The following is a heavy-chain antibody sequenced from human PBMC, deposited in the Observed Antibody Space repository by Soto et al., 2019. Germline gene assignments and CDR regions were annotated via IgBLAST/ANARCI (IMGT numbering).Heavy chain of an antibody. CDR1: GGPFSDDAHL. V-gene: IGHV4-30-4*01. CDR3: ARANAYNYLSYFFAF. J-gene: IGHJ4*02. Sequence: SETLSLTCTVSGGPFSDDAHLWSWLRQSPGMGLEWMGHISSSERASYNPSLQSRLSISRDTSKKQFSLSLTSVTAADTAVYFCARANAYNYLSYFFAFWGQGALVTVYS. CDR2: ISSSERA. D-gene: IGHD5-12*01.